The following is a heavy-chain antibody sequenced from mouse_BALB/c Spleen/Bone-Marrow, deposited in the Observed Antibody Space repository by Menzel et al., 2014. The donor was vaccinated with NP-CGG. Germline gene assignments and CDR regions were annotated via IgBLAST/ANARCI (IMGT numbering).Heavy chain of an antibody. Sequence: QVQLQQSGAELMKPGASVKISCKATGYTFSRLWIDWVKQRPGHGLEWIGAIFPGSASTNYNEKFKGKSTITADTSSNAAYMQLSSLTPEDSAVYYCARNSNWYFDVWGAGTTVTVSS. CDR1: GYTFSRLW. CDR2: IFPGSAST. J-gene: IGHJ1*01. V-gene: IGHV1-9*01. D-gene: IGHD2-5*01. CDR3: ARNSNWYFDV.